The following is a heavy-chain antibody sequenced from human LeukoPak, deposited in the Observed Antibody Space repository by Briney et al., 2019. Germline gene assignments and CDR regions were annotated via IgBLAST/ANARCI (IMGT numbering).Heavy chain of an antibody. CDR2: IYHSRST. V-gene: IGHV4-4*02. J-gene: IGHJ4*02. CDR3: ARNILSGSSRRALDY. D-gene: IGHD3-10*01. CDR1: GGSISSSNW. Sequence: PSGTLSLTCAVSGGSISSSNWWSWVRQPPGKGLEWIGEIYHSRSTKYNPSLKSRVTISVDTSKNQFSLRLSSVTAADTAVYYCARNILSGSSRRALDYWGQGTLVTVSS.